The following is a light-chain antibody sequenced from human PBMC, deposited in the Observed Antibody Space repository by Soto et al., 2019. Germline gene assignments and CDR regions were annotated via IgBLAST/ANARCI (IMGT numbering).Light chain of an antibody. CDR3: QVWDSSLVV. Sequence: SSELTQPLSVSVALGQTARITCGGSNIGSKNVHWYQQKPGQAPVLVIYRDSNRPSGIPERFSGSNSGNTATLTTSRVQAGDEADYYCQVWDSSLVVFGGGTKVTVL. V-gene: IGLV3-9*01. CDR2: RDS. J-gene: IGLJ2*01. CDR1: NIGSKN.